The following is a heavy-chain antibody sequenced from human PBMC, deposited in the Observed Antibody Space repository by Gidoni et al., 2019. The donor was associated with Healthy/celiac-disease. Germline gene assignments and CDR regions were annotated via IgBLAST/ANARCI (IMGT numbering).Heavy chain of an antibody. V-gene: IGHV4-34*01. J-gene: IGHJ5*02. CDR1: GGSFSGYY. CDR2: INHSGRT. CDR3: ARGRSSPHKYMVRGVISWFDP. Sequence: QVQLQQWGAGLLKPSETLPLTCAVYGGSFSGYYWSWIRQPPGKGLEWIGEINHSGRTNYNPSLKSRVTISVDTSKNQFSLKLSSVTAADTAVYYCARGRSSPHKYMVRGVISWFDPWGQGTLVTVSS. D-gene: IGHD3-10*01.